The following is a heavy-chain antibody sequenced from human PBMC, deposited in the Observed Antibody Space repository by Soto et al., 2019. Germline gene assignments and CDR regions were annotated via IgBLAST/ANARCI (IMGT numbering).Heavy chain of an antibody. CDR2: IYYSGST. Sequence: SETLSLTCTVSGGSISSYYWSWIRQPPGKGLEWIGYIYYSGSTNYNPSLKSRVTISVDTSKNQFSLKLSSVTAADTAVYYCARLRQHYSSILHGSYYYYGMDVWGQGTTVTVSS. CDR3: ARLRQHYSSILHGSYYYYGMDV. J-gene: IGHJ6*02. V-gene: IGHV4-59*08. D-gene: IGHD6-13*01. CDR1: GGSISSYY.